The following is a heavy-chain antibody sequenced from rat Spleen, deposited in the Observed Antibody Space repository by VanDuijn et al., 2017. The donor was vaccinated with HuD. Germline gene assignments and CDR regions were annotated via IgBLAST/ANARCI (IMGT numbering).Heavy chain of an antibody. V-gene: IGHV5-19*01. CDR3: VTWGLDY. Sequence: EVQLVESGGGLVQPGRSMKLSCAASGFTFTNDYMAWVRQAPTKGLEWVASITPSGAGTYYRDSVKGRFTISRDNAKSTLYLQMDSLRSEDTATYNCVTWGLDYWGQGVMVTVSS. J-gene: IGHJ2*01. CDR2: ITPSGAGT. D-gene: IGHD2-1*01. CDR1: GFTFTNDY.